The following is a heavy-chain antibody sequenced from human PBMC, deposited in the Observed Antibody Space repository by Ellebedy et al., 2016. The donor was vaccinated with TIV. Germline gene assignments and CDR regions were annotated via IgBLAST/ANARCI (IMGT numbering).Heavy chain of an antibody. CDR2: VKYSGST. V-gene: IGHV4-59*08. D-gene: IGHD1-26*01. J-gene: IGHJ4*02. Sequence: SETLSLTCTVSGGTIGNYYWNWIRQPPGKGLEWIGNVKYSGSTNYNPSLTSRVSITVDSYKKPYFLNLSPVTAADTAVYYCVRSLYVGASIDYWGQGTLVTVSS. CDR3: VRSLYVGASIDY. CDR1: GGTIGNYY.